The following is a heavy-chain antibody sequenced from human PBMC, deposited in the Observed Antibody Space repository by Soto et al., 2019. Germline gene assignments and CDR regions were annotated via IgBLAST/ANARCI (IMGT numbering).Heavy chain of an antibody. D-gene: IGHD3-22*01. Sequence: QVQLVQSGAEVKKPGSSVKVSCKSSGGTFNSYAFSWVRQAPGQGLEWMGGVIPRFHLPNYAQKFQGRVTITADESTSTAYMELSSLRSEDTAVYYCARRVASSGYYWFDYWGQGTLVTVSS. V-gene: IGHV1-69*01. CDR1: GGTFNSYA. J-gene: IGHJ4*02. CDR2: VIPRFHLP. CDR3: ARRVASSGYYWFDY.